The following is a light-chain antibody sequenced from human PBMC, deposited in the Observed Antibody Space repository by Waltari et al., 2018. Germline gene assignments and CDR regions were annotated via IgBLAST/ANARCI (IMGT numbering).Light chain of an antibody. CDR1: NIGIRS. J-gene: IGLJ3*02. Sequence: SYVLTQPPSVSVAPGETASIACGGKNIGIRSVHWYQQKPGQAPVLVIYSDTDRPSGIPERFSGSNSGNTATLTISRVEAGDEADYYCQVWDSNNDHAFWVFGGGTNLTVL. CDR2: SDT. CDR3: QVWDSNNDHAFWV. V-gene: IGLV3-21*04.